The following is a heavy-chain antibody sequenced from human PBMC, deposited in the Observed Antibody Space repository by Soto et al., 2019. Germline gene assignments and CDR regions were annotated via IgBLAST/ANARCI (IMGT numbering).Heavy chain of an antibody. V-gene: IGHV3-33*01. CDR3: ARDVGLTGYYAPHWYFDL. CDR2: IWYDGSNK. J-gene: IGHJ2*01. D-gene: IGHD3-9*01. Sequence: QVQLVESGGGVVQPGRSLRLSCAASGFTFSSYGMHWVRQAPGKGLEWVAVIWYDGSNKYYADSVKGRFTISRDNSKNTLYLQMNSLRAEDTAVYYCARDVGLTGYYAPHWYFDLWGRGTLVTVSS. CDR1: GFTFSSYG.